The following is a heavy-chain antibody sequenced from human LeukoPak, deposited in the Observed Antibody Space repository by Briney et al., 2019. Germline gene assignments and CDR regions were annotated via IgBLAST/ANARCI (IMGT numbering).Heavy chain of an antibody. D-gene: IGHD2-2*01. CDR1: GFTFSRYW. CDR3: ARDRGYCSSTSCLSGSLYYYYGMDV. CDR2: ISSSSSYI. J-gene: IGHJ6*02. Sequence: GGSLRLSCAASGFTFSRYWMNWVRQAPGKGLEWVSSISSSSSYIYYADSVKGRFTIPRDNANNSLYLQMNSLRAEDTAVYYCARDRGYCSSTSCLSGSLYYYYGMDVWGQGTTVTVSS. V-gene: IGHV3-21*01.